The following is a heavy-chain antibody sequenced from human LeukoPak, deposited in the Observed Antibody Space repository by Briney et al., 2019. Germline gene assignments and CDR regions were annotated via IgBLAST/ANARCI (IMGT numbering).Heavy chain of an antibody. J-gene: IGHJ4*02. Sequence: ASVKVSCKASGYTFTSYGISWVRQAPGQGLEWMGWISAYNGNTNYAQKLQGRVTMTTDTSTSTAYMELRSLRSDDTAVYYCARQAHRWMDRGAFDYWGQGTLVTVSS. CDR2: ISAYNGNT. D-gene: IGHD3-10*01. V-gene: IGHV1-18*01. CDR1: GYTFTSYG. CDR3: ARQAHRWMDRGAFDY.